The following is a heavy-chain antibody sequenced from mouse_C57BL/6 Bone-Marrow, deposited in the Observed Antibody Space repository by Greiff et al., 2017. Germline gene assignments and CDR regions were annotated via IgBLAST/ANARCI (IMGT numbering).Heavy chain of an antibody. D-gene: IGHD1-1*01. Sequence: DVHLVESGGGLVKPGGSLKLSCAASGFTFSSYAMSWVRQTPEKRLEWVATISDGGSYTYYPDNVKGRFTISRDNAKNNLYLQLSHLKSEDTAMYYGARDRDYYGSSLFAYWGQGTLVTVSA. V-gene: IGHV5-4*01. CDR2: ISDGGSYT. J-gene: IGHJ3*01. CDR3: ARDRDYYGSSLFAY. CDR1: GFTFSSYA.